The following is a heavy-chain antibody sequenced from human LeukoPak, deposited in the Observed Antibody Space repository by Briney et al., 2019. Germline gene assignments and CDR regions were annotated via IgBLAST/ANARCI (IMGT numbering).Heavy chain of an antibody. D-gene: IGHD1-26*01. CDR2: TNGSGVSI. J-gene: IGHJ4*02. V-gene: IGHV3-23*01. CDR1: GFTFKSYV. Sequence: PGGSLRLSCVASGFTFKSYVMNWVRQAPGKGLEWLATNGSGVSISYADSVKGRCTISRDNSNNTLYLQMNSLRVEDTAISYCAKDLGWELPAEAYWGQGILVSVSS. CDR3: AKDLGWELPAEAY.